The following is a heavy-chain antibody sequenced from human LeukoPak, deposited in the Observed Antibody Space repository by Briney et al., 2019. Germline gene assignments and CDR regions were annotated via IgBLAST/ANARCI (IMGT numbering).Heavy chain of an antibody. D-gene: IGHD1-7*01. Sequence: GGSLRLSCAASGFTFNTYGMSWVRQAPGKGLEWVSGISGSGGATYYADSVKGRFTISRDNAKNSLYLQMNSLRAEDTAVYYCARDSDWNYVFDYWGQGTLVTVSS. V-gene: IGHV3-23*01. J-gene: IGHJ4*02. CDR3: ARDSDWNYVFDY. CDR1: GFTFNTYG. CDR2: ISGSGGAT.